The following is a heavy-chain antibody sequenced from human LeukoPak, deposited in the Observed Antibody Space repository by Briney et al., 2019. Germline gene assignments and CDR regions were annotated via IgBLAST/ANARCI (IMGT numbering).Heavy chain of an antibody. D-gene: IGHD3-10*01. Sequence: GGSLRLSCAASGFTFSSYGMHWVRQATGKGLEWVSAIGTAGDTYYPGSVKGRFTISRENAKNSLYLQMNSLRAGDTAVYYCARESGSGSYPYFDLWGRGTLVTVSS. CDR1: GFTFSSYG. V-gene: IGHV3-13*01. CDR3: ARESGSGSYPYFDL. CDR2: IGTAGDT. J-gene: IGHJ2*01.